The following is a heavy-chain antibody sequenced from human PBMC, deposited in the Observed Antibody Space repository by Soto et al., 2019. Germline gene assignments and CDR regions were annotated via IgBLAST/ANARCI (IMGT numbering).Heavy chain of an antibody. CDR3: ASRIPMFRGVISRDLDL. CDR1: GGSSSSSSHY. CDR2: VHSSGST. V-gene: IGHV4-39*02. J-gene: IGHJ4*02. D-gene: IGHD3-10*01. Sequence: QLQFQESAPGLVKPSETLSLTCTVSGGSSSSSSHYRGWIRQPPGKGLERIGSVHSSGSTYYKPSLGKRFSMSVDTSQYSFSLRMSSVTAADSSVYYCASRIPMFRGVISRDLDLWGQGTLVSVSS.